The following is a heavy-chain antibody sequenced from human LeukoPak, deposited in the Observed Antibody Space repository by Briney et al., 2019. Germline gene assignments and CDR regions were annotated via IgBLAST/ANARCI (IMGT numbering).Heavy chain of an antibody. J-gene: IGHJ5*02. V-gene: IGHV4-34*01. Sequence: SETLSLTCAVYGGSFSGYYWSWLRQPPGKGLEWIGEINHSGSTNYNPSLKSRVTISVDTSKNQFSLKLSSVTAADTAVYYCAREATVVTDWFETWGQGTLVTVSS. D-gene: IGHD3-22*01. CDR2: INHSGST. CDR3: AREATVVTDWFET. CDR1: GGSFSGYY.